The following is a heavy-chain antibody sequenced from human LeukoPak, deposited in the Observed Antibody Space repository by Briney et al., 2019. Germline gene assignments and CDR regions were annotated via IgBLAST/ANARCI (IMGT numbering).Heavy chain of an antibody. D-gene: IGHD6-13*01. J-gene: IGHJ5*02. CDR1: GFTFDDYA. CDR2: ISWNSGSI. V-gene: IGHV3-9*01. Sequence: GRSLRLSCAPSGFTFDDYAIHWVRQAPRKGLEWVSGISWNSGSIGYADSVKGRFTISRDTTKNSLYLQMNRLRAADTDLYYCAKVSSSWLGWFDPWGQGRLVTVSS. CDR3: AKVSSSWLGWFDP.